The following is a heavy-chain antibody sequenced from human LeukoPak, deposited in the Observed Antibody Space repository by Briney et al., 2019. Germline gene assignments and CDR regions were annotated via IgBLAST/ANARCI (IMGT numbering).Heavy chain of an antibody. D-gene: IGHD3-10*01. Sequence: AAVKVSCKASGGTFSSYAISWVRQAPGQGLEWMGRIIPILGIANYAQKFQGRVTITADKSTSTAYMELSSLRSEDTAVYYCARVAHYCGSGIDWFDPWGQGTLVTVSS. V-gene: IGHV1-69*04. J-gene: IGHJ5*02. CDR1: GGTFSSYA. CDR3: ARVAHYCGSGIDWFDP. CDR2: IIPILGIA.